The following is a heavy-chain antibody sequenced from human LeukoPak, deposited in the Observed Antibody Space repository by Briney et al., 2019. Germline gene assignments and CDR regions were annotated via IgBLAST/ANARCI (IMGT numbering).Heavy chain of an antibody. CDR1: GFTFDDYG. V-gene: IGHV3-48*03. Sequence: GGSLRLSCAASGFTFDDYGMSWVRQAPGKGLEWVSYISSSGSTIYYADSVKGRFTISRDNAKNSLYLQMNSLRAEDTAVYYCARGRETWIWECGEFDYWGQGTLVTVSS. CDR3: ARGRETWIWECGEFDY. D-gene: IGHD5-12*01. J-gene: IGHJ4*02. CDR2: ISSSGSTI.